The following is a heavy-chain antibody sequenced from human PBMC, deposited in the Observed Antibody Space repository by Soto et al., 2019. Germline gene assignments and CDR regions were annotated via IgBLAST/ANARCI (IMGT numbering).Heavy chain of an antibody. Sequence: EVQLVESGGGLVQPGGSLRLSCASSGFTFSHYWMYWVRQAPGKGLVCVSRISSDGSYATYADSVKGRFTITRDSAKSTLYLQMNRLSTEDTGVYYCARAFDYLVPTAHWGQGTVVTVSS. V-gene: IGHV3-74*01. J-gene: IGHJ4*02. CDR1: GFTFSHYW. D-gene: IGHD3-9*01. CDR3: ARAFDYLVPTAH. CDR2: ISSDGSYA.